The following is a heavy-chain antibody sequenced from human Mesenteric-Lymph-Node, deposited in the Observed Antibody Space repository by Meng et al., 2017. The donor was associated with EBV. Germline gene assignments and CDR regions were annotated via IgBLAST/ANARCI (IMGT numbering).Heavy chain of an antibody. Sequence: QLTLKESGPTLVKPTQTLTLTCTFSGFSLSTNGVAGGWIRQPPGKGLEWLALIYWDDDKRYSPSLKSRLTITKDTSKNQVVLSMTNMDPVDTGTYFCAHSDVGIIPFDSWGQGTLVTVSS. CDR1: GFSLSTNGVA. CDR3: AHSDVGIIPFDS. V-gene: IGHV2-5*02. CDR2: IYWDDDK. J-gene: IGHJ4*02. D-gene: IGHD1-26*01.